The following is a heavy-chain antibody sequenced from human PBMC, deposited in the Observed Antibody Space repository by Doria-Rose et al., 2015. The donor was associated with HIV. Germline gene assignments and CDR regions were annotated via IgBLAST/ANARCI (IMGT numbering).Heavy chain of an antibody. J-gene: IGHJ4*02. D-gene: IGHD6-13*01. CDR2: INPSAGST. V-gene: IGHV1-46*01. CDR1: GYSFTSYY. CDR3: ARGGWSSTWYYFDY. Sequence: QVQLVQSGAEVKQLGASVKVSCKTSGYSFTSYYMHWVRQAPGQGLEWMGVINPSAGSTSSAQKFQGRVTMTWDTSTSTVYMELSSLRSEDTAVYYCARGGWSSTWYYFDYWGQGTLVTVSS.